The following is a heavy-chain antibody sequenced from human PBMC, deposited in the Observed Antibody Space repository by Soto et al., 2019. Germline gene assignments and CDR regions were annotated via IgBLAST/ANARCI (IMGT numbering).Heavy chain of an antibody. CDR1: GFTFSSYW. CDR3: ARVLLTIFVVVIHFYFDY. Sequence: EVQLVESGGGLVQPGGSLRLSCAASGFTFSSYWMSWVRQAPGKGLEWVANIKQDGSEKYYVDSVKGRFTISRDNAQNSLYLQMNSLRAEDTAVHYCARVLLTIFVVVIHFYFDYWGQGTLVTVSS. J-gene: IGHJ4*02. CDR2: IKQDGSEK. V-gene: IGHV3-7*01. D-gene: IGHD3-3*01.